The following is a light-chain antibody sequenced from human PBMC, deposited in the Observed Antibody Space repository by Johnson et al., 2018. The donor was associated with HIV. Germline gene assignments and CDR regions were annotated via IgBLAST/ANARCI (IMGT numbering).Light chain of an antibody. CDR1: SSNIGNNYV. Sequence: QSVLTQPPSVSAAPGQKVTISCSGSSSNIGNNYVAWYQQVPGTAPKLLIYGNDNRPSGVPERLSGSKSGTSASLAITGLQAEDEADYYCQSYDNALSGSKVFGTGTEVTVL. J-gene: IGLJ1*01. CDR2: GND. CDR3: QSYDNALSGSKV. V-gene: IGLV1-40*01.